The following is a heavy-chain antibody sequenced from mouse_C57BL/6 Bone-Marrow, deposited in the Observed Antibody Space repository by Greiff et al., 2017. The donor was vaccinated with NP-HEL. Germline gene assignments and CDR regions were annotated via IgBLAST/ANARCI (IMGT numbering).Heavy chain of an antibody. J-gene: IGHJ2*01. Sequence: ESGPGLVKPSQSLSLTCSVTGYSITSGYYWNWIRQFPGNKLEWMGYISYDGSNNYNPSLKNRISITRDTSKNQFFLKLNSVTTEDTATYYCARDYYGRRYYFDYWGQGTTLTVSS. D-gene: IGHD1-1*01. CDR3: ARDYYGRRYYFDY. V-gene: IGHV3-6*01. CDR2: ISYDGSN. CDR1: GYSITSGYY.